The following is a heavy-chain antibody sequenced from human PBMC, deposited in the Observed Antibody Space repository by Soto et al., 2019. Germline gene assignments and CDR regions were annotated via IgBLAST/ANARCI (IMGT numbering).Heavy chain of an antibody. CDR3: AADASVVTMVRGVKTYYYYGMDV. J-gene: IGHJ6*02. CDR2: IIVGSGNT. Sequence: SVKVSCKASGFTFTSSAVQWVRQARGQRLEWIGWIIVGSGNTNYAQKFQERVTITRDMSTSTAYMELSSLRSEDTAVYYCAADASVVTMVRGVKTYYYYGMDVWGQGTTVTVSS. V-gene: IGHV1-58*01. D-gene: IGHD3-10*01. CDR1: GFTFTSSA.